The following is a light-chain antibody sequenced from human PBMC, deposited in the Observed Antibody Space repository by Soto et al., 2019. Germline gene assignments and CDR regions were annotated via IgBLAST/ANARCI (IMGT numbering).Light chain of an antibody. CDR1: QSVSSSY. CDR3: QQYGSSPWT. CDR2: GAS. J-gene: IGKJ1*01. V-gene: IGKV3-20*01. Sequence: EIVLTQSPGTLSLSPGERATLSCRASQSVSSSYLAWYQQKPGQATRPLIYGASSRAIGIPDRFSGGGAGTDFTLTISRQEPEDFAVYYCQQYGSSPWTFGQGTKVEIK.